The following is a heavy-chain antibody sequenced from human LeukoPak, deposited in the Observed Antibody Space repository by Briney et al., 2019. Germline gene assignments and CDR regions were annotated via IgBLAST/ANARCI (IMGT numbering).Heavy chain of an antibody. V-gene: IGHV1-46*01. CDR1: GYTFTSYY. D-gene: IGHD1-26*01. Sequence: GASVKVSCKASGYTFTSYYMHWVRQAPGQGLEWMGIINPSGGSTSYAQKFQGRVTMSRDTSTSTVYMELSSLRSGDTAVYYCARSGARLDHFDYWGQGTLVTVSS. CDR3: ARSGARLDHFDY. J-gene: IGHJ4*02. CDR2: INPSGGST.